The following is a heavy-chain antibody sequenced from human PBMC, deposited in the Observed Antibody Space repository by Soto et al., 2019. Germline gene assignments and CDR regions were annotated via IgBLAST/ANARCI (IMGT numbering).Heavy chain of an antibody. D-gene: IGHD6-19*01. CDR3: ARHYSSGSRNWFDP. CDR1: GGSINSSSYF. V-gene: IGHV4-39*01. J-gene: IGHJ5*02. CDR2: IYYSGST. Sequence: SETLSLTCSVSGGSINSSSYFWGWVRQPPGKGLEWIGSIYYSGSTYYNPSLRSRVTISVDTSKNRFSLKLSSVTAADTAVFYCARHYSSGSRNWFDPWGQGTLVTVSS.